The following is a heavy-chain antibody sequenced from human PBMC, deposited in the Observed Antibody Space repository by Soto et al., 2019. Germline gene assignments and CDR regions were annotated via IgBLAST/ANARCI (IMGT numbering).Heavy chain of an antibody. J-gene: IGHJ4*02. Sequence: ASVKVSCKVSGYTLTELSMHWVRQAPGKGLEWMGGFDPEDGETIYAQKFQGRVTMTEDTSTDTAYMELSSLRSEDTAVYYCATGGSSGWYGRYWGQGTLVTVSS. D-gene: IGHD6-19*01. V-gene: IGHV1-24*01. CDR2: FDPEDGET. CDR1: GYTLTELS. CDR3: ATGGSSGWYGRY.